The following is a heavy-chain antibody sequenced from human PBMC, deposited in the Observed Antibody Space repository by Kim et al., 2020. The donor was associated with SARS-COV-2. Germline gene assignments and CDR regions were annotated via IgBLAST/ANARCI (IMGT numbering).Heavy chain of an antibody. Sequence: SVKVSCKASGGTFSSYAISWVRQAPGQGLEWMGGIIPIFGTANYAQKFQGRVTITADESTSTAYMELSSLRSEDTAVYYCAGRLGDGYNLLDFDYWGQGTLVTVSS. CDR2: IIPIFGTA. CDR1: GGTFSSYA. V-gene: IGHV1-69*13. D-gene: IGHD5-12*01. CDR3: AGRLGDGYNLLDFDY. J-gene: IGHJ4*02.